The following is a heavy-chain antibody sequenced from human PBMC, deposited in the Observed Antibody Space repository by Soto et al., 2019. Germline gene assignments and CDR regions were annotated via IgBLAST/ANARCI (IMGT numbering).Heavy chain of an antibody. V-gene: IGHV4-59*01. CDR1: GGSISSYD. Sequence: SETLSLTCTVSGGSISSYDWSWIRQPPGKGLEWIGFIYYSGSTNYNPSLKSRVTISVDTSKNQFSLKLSSVTAADTAVYYCARVSSRSPSFDYWGQGTLVTVSS. CDR2: IYYSGST. CDR3: ARVSSRSPSFDY. J-gene: IGHJ4*02. D-gene: IGHD6-6*01.